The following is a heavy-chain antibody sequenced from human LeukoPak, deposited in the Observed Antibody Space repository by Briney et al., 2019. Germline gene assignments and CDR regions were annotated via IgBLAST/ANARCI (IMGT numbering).Heavy chain of an antibody. CDR2: IRYTRTT. J-gene: IGHJ4*02. CDR1: GGSISSYY. Sequence: SETLSLTCTVSGGSISSYYWGWIRQPPGKALEWIGYIRYTRTTNYSPSLKSRATISVDTSKNQFSLNLISVTAADTAIYYCARVSSGGYFHTYYFDYWGQGTLVTVSS. CDR3: ARVSSGGYFHTYYFDY. D-gene: IGHD3-22*01. V-gene: IGHV4-59*01.